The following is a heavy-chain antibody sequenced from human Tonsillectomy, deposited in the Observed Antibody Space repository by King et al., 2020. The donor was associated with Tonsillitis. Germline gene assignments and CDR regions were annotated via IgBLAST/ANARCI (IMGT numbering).Heavy chain of an antibody. D-gene: IGHD2-2*01. J-gene: IGHJ3*02. V-gene: IGHV2-5*01. CDR3: AHRLSRGCTSTSCSSFDI. CDR2: IYWNDDK. Sequence: TLKESGPTLVKPTQTLTLTCTFSGFSLSTSGVGVGWIRQPPGKALEWLALIYWNDDKRYSPSLKSRLTITKDTSKNQVVLTMTNMDPVDTATYYCAHRLSRGCTSTSCSSFDIWGQGTMVTVSS. CDR1: GFSLSTSGVG.